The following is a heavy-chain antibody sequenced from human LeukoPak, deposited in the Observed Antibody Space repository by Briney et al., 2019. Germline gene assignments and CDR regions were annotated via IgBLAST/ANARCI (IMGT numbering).Heavy chain of an antibody. D-gene: IGHD2-15*01. CDR2: ISSTGSAM. CDR3: AREAVVVKEFDY. CDR1: GFPFWDYY. V-gene: IGHV3-11*01. Sequence: GVLRLSFAASGFPFWDYYMSWRRQPPGKGLAWGAYISSTGSAMYYAGSVKGRFTISRDNAKTSLYLLMNSLRAEDTAVYYCAREAVVVKEFDYWGQGALVTVSS. J-gene: IGHJ4*02.